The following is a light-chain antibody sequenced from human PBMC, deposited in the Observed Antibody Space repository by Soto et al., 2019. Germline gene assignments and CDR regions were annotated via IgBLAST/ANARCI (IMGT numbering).Light chain of an antibody. CDR2: KAS. V-gene: IGKV1-5*03. J-gene: IGKJ1*01. CDR1: QSISDW. CDR3: QQYKSYPRT. Sequence: DIQMTQSPSTLSASVGDRVTITCRASQSISDWLAWYQQKPGKAPKLLIYKASGLESGVPSRFSGSGSGTDFTLTISSLQPDDFATYYCQQYKSYPRTFGQGTKV.